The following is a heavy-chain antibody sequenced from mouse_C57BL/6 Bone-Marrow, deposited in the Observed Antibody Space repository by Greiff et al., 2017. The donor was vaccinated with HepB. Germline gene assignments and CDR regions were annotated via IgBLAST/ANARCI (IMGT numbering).Heavy chain of an antibody. CDR2: IWTGGGT. CDR1: GFSLTSYA. Sequence: VQLQQSGPGLVAPSQSLSITCTVSGFSLTSYAISWVRQPPGKGLEWLGVIWTGGGTNYNSALKSRLSISKDNSQSQVFLKMNSLQTDDTARYYCARIRDYDYDGDVPFAYWGQGTLVTVSA. J-gene: IGHJ3*01. D-gene: IGHD2-4*01. CDR3: ARIRDYDYDGDVPFAY. V-gene: IGHV2-9-1*01.